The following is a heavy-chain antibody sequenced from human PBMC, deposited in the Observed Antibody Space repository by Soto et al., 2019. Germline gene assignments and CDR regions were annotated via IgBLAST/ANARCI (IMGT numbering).Heavy chain of an antibody. Sequence: QVQLMQSGAEVKKPGSSVKVSCKASGGTFSTSAISWVRQAPGEGLEWVGGIMPVFATPDYAQKFQGRVTISAEESTTTAYLELTSLTTDDTAVYYCARDKDRQQLGGNYYYILDVWGQGTGITVSS. V-gene: IGHV1-69*12. CDR3: ARDKDRQQLGGNYYYILDV. J-gene: IGHJ6*02. CDR2: IMPVFATP. CDR1: GGTFSTSA. D-gene: IGHD3-3*02.